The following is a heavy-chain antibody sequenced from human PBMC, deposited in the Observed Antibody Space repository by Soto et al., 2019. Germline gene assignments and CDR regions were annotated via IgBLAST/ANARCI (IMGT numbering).Heavy chain of an antibody. V-gene: IGHV4-59*01. D-gene: IGHD1-1*01. CDR3: ARVGTNDPRKGYFYYYMGV. CDR2: IYYSGST. Sequence: QVQLQESGPGLVKPSETLSLTCTVSGGSISSYYWSWIRQPPGKGLEWIGYIYYSGSTNYNPSLKRRVTISVDTSKNQFSLKVSSVTAADTAVYYCARVGTNDPRKGYFYYYMGVWGPGTTVTVSS. J-gene: IGHJ6*03. CDR1: GGSISSYY.